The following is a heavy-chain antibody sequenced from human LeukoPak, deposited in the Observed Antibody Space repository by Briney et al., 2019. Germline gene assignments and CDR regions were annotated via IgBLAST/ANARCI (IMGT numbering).Heavy chain of an antibody. J-gene: IGHJ5*02. CDR1: GYTFTSYD. CDR3: ARTYYDFWSGYESWFDP. V-gene: IGHV1-8*01. D-gene: IGHD3-3*01. Sequence: GASVKVSCKASGYTFTSYDINWVRQATGQGLEWMGWMNPNSGNTGYAQKFQGRVTMTRNTSISTAYMELSSLRSEDMAVYYCARTYYDFWSGYESWFDPWGQGTLVTVSS. CDR2: MNPNSGNT.